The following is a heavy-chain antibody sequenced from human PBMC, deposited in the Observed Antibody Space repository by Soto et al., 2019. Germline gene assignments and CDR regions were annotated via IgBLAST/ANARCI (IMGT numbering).Heavy chain of an antibody. CDR3: ASSTFYYDRSTYSYHYYAMDV. J-gene: IGHJ6*02. CDR1: GFSFSSYE. Sequence: PGGSLRLSCAASGFSFSSYEMNWVRQAPGKGLEWISFINTDASTIYYADSVKGRFTISRDNAKNSLYLEMNSLRAEDTALYYCASSTFYYDRSTYSYHYYAMDVWGQGTTVTVSS. D-gene: IGHD3-22*01. CDR2: INTDASTI. V-gene: IGHV3-48*03.